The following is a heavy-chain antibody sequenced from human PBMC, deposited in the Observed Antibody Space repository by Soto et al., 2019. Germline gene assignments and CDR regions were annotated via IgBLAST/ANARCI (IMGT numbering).Heavy chain of an antibody. Sequence: EVQLVESGGGLVQPGGSLSLSCEVSGFTFSSYAMNWVRQDPGKGLEWVAGISNTGTLIRYADSVKGRFTISRDNSKNTLYLQMNRLITEDTAVYYCAKDWMGLDYFFEFWGQGTLVTVPS. CDR1: GFTFSSYA. V-gene: IGHV3-23*04. J-gene: IGHJ4*02. D-gene: IGHD6-19*01. CDR3: AKDWMGLDYFFEF. CDR2: ISNTGTLI.